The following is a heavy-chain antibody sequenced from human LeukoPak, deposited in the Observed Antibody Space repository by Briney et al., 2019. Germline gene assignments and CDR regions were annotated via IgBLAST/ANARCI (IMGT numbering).Heavy chain of an antibody. CDR1: GYTFTSYY. CDR2: INPSGGST. J-gene: IGHJ4*02. CDR3: ARAGGYCGRISCPYYFDY. V-gene: IGHV1-46*01. D-gene: IGHD2-15*01. Sequence: ASVKVSRKASGYTFTSYYMHWVRQAPGQGLEWMGIINPSGGSTSYAQKFQGRVTMTRNTSISTAYMELSSLRSEDTAVYYCARAGGYCGRISCPYYFDYWGQGSLVAVSS.